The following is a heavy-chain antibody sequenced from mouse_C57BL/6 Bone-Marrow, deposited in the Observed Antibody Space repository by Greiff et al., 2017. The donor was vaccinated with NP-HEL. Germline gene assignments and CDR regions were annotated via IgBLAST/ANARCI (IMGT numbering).Heavy chain of an antibody. D-gene: IGHD2-1*01. V-gene: IGHV5-4*01. Sequence: EVMLVESGGGLVKPGGSLKLSCAASGFTFSSYAMSWVRQTPEKRLEWVATISDGGSYTYYPDNVKGRFTISRDNAKNNLYPQMSHLKSEDTAMYYCARDLYYGNSGFAYWGQGTLVTVSA. CDR1: GFTFSSYA. J-gene: IGHJ3*01. CDR2: ISDGGSYT. CDR3: ARDLYYGNSGFAY.